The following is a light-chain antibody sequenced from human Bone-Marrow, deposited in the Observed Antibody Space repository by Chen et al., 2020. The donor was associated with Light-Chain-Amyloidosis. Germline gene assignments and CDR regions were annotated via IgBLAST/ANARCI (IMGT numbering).Light chain of an antibody. CDR2: DDS. CDR1: NIGSTS. CDR3: QVWDRSSDRPV. V-gene: IGLV3-21*02. Sequence: SYVLTQPSSAAVAPRQAATIACGGNNIGSTSVHWYQQTPGQAPLLVVYDDSDRPSGITERLSGSNSGNTATLTISRVEAGDEAYYYCQVWDRSSDRPVFGGGTKLTVL. J-gene: IGLJ3*02.